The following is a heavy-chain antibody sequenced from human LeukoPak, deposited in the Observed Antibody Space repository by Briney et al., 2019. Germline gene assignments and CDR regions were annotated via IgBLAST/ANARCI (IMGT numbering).Heavy chain of an antibody. J-gene: IGHJ3*02. D-gene: IGHD3-22*01. V-gene: IGHV3-9*01. Sequence: GGSLRLSCAASGFTFDDYAMHWVRQAPGKGLEWVSGISWNSGSIGYADSVKGRFTISRDNAKNSVYLQMNSLRDEDTAVYYCARGVPRYYESSGYEDDAFDIWGQGTMVTVSS. CDR3: ARGVPRYYESSGYEDDAFDI. CDR1: GFTFDDYA. CDR2: ISWNSGSI.